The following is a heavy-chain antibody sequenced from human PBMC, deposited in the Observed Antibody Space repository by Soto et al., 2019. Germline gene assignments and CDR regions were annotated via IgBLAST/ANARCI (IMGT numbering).Heavy chain of an antibody. CDR2: ISYDGSNK. D-gene: IGHD6-13*01. Sequence: QVQLVESGGGVVQPGRSLRLSCAASGFTFSSYAMHWVRQAPGKGVEWVAVISYDGSNKYYADSVKGRFTISRDNSKNTLYLQMNSLRAEDTAVYYCARYSSSWYDAFDIWGQGTMVTVSS. J-gene: IGHJ3*02. V-gene: IGHV3-30*01. CDR3: ARYSSSWYDAFDI. CDR1: GFTFSSYA.